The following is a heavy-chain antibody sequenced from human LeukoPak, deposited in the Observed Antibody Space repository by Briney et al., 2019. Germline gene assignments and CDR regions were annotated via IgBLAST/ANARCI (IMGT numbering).Heavy chain of an antibody. CDR1: GFTFSSYA. Sequence: GRSLRLSCAASGFTFSSYAMSWVRQAPGKGLEWVSAISGSGGSTYYADSVKGRFTISRDNSKNTLYLQMNSLRAEDTAVYYCAKGSTRGYYYYYGMDVWGKGTTVTVSS. V-gene: IGHV3-23*01. CDR3: AKGSTRGYYYYYGMDV. CDR2: ISGSGGST. D-gene: IGHD2-2*01. J-gene: IGHJ6*04.